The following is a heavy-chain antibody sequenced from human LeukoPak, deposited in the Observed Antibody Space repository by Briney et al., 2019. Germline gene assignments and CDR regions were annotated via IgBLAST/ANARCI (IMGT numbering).Heavy chain of an antibody. CDR1: GGAISSYY. D-gene: IGHD3-10*01. CDR3: ARGRYYYGSGAGDCFDP. Sequence: SGTLSLTCTVSGGAISSYYWSWIRQPPGKGLEWIGYIYYSGTTNCNPSLKSRVSISVDTSKNQFSLRLSSVTAADTAVYYCARGRYYYGSGAGDCFDPWGQGTLVTVSS. CDR2: IYYSGTT. J-gene: IGHJ5*02. V-gene: IGHV4-59*12.